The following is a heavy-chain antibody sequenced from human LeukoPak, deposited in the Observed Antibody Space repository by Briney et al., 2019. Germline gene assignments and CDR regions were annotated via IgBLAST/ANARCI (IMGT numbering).Heavy chain of an antibody. V-gene: IGHV3-66*01. J-gene: IGHJ4*02. CDR3: ARAPSNAHFDY. D-gene: IGHD3-3*02. CDR2: IYSGGST. CDR1: GVTFSSYS. Sequence: PGGSLRLSCAASGVTFSSYSMNWVRQAPGKGLEWVSLIYSGGSTYYADSVKGRFTISRDNSNNTLYLQMNSLRAEDTAVYYCARAPSNAHFDYWGQGTLVTVSS.